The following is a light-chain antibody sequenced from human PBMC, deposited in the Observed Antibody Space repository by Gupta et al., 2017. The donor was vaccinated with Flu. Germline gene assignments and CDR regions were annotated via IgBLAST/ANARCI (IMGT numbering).Light chain of an antibody. CDR2: GAS. CDR3: LYCYIYERS. CDR1: QGIRND. V-gene: IGKV1-17*01. Sequence: GDRVIITCRASQGIRNDLGWYRQKPGKAPERLIYGASSLQSGVPSRFSGSGSGTEFILTISSLQPEDFATYFCLYCYIYERSFGGGTKVEIK. J-gene: IGKJ4*01.